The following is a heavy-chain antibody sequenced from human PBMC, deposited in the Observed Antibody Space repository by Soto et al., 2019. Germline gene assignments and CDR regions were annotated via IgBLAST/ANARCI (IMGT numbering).Heavy chain of an antibody. CDR3: ARDWGRLRWELAPPLRGNARPDEYYYYGMDV. J-gene: IGHJ6*02. D-gene: IGHD4-17*01. CDR2: ISAYNGNT. V-gene: IGHV1-18*04. Sequence: AASVKVSCKASGYTFTSYGISWVRQAPGQGLEWMGWISAYNGNTNYAQKLQGRVTMTTDTSTSTAYMELRSLRSDDTAVYYCARDWGRLRWELAPPLRGNARPDEYYYYGMDVWGQGTTVTVSS. CDR1: GYTFTSYG.